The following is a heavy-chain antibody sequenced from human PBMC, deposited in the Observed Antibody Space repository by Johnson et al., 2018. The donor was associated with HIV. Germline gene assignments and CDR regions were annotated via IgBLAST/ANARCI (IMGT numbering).Heavy chain of an antibody. Sequence: MHLVESGGGLVQPGGSLRLSCAASGFTFSSYAMDWVRQTPGKGLAWVSAVSAGGDNTYYADSVEGRFTISRDDSKNTLYLQMNSLKTEDTAVYYCTTESASVGANYAFDIWGQGTMVTVSS. J-gene: IGHJ3*02. CDR2: VSAGGDNT. CDR3: TTESASVGANYAFDI. D-gene: IGHD1-26*01. CDR1: GFTFSSYA. V-gene: IGHV3-23*04.